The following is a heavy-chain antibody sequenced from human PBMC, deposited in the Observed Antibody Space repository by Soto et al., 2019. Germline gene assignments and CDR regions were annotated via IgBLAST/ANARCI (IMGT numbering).Heavy chain of an antibody. J-gene: IGHJ6*02. CDR1: GGSISSSNW. V-gene: IGHV4-4*02. CDR2: IYHSGST. D-gene: IGHD3-10*01. CDR3: ASSELLWFGESPHKYGMDV. Sequence: PSETLSLTCAVSGGSISSSNWWSWVRQPPGKGLEWIGEIYHSGSTNYNPSLKSRVTISVDKSKNQFSLKLSSVTAADTAVYYCASSELLWFGESPHKYGMDVWGQGTTVTVSS.